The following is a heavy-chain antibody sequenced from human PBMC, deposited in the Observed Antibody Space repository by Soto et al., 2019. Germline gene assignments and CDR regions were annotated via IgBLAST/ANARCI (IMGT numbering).Heavy chain of an antibody. Sequence: GGSLRLSCAASGFTFSSYAMSWVRQAPGKGLEWVSAISGSGGSTYYADSVKGRFTISRDNSKNTLYLQMNSLRAEDTAVYYCARDCSSTSCYSHWGQGTLVTVSS. CDR2: ISGSGGST. CDR1: GFTFSSYA. D-gene: IGHD2-2*01. J-gene: IGHJ4*02. CDR3: ARDCSSTSCYSH. V-gene: IGHV3-23*01.